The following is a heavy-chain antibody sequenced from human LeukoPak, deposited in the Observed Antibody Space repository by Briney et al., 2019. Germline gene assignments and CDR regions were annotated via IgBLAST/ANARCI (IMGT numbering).Heavy chain of an antibody. V-gene: IGHV3-30-3*01. CDR2: MSDDGSNK. CDR1: GFTFSSYA. J-gene: IGHJ4*02. Sequence: GGSLRLSCAASGFTFSSYAMHWARQAPGTGLEWVAVMSDDGSNKYYADSVKGRFTISRDNSKNTLYLQMNSLILEDTAVYYCARTEGDGYNPFDYWGQGTLVTVSS. CDR3: ARTEGDGYNPFDY. D-gene: IGHD5-24*01.